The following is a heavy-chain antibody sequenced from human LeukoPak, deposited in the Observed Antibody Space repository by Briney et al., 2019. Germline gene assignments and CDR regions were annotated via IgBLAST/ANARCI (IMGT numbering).Heavy chain of an antibody. CDR1: GFTCSTYW. D-gene: IGHD1-26*01. CDR3: ARGYSATYRIDY. V-gene: IGHV3-74*01. J-gene: IGHJ4*02. CDR2: INCDGNNT. Sequence: PGGSLRLSCAASGFTCSTYWLHWVRQTPGKGLVWVSRINCDGNNTTYADSVKGRFTISRDNAKNTLYLQMNSLRVEDTAIYYCARGYSATYRIDYWGQGTLVTVSS.